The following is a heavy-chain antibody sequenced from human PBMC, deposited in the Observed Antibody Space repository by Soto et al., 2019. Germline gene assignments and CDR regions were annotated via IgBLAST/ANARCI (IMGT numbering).Heavy chain of an antibody. CDR2: IGDSSDNT. V-gene: IGHV3-23*01. CDR3: AKDLTGDSGQGHLCDY. D-gene: IGHD7-27*01. J-gene: IGHJ4*02. Sequence: PWGSLRLSCAASGFTFITYDITFFRHSPFKGLEWVSTIGDSSDNTFYADSVRGRFTIPRDNSKNTLYLQMNSLRAEDTAMYYCAKDLTGDSGQGHLCDYWGQGVLVTVSS. CDR1: GFTFITYD.